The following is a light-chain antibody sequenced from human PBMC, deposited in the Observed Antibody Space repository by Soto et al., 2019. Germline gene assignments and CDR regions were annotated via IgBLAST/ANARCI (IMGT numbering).Light chain of an antibody. V-gene: IGKV1-27*01. CDR1: QGISNY. J-gene: IGKJ5*01. CDR3: QKYDSDPIT. Sequence: DIQMTQSPSSLSASVGDRVTITCRASQGISNYLAWYQHKPGKVPKLLIYVASTLQSEGPSRFSGNGSGTDLALTISSLQPEDVATYYCQKYDSDPITFGQGARLE. CDR2: VAS.